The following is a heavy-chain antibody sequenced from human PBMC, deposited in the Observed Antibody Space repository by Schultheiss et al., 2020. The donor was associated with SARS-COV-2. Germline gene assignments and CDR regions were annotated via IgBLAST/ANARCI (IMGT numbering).Heavy chain of an antibody. CDR2: IWHDGSNK. V-gene: IGHV3-30*02. Sequence: GESLKISCAASGFSFSSYGMHWVRQAPGKGLEWVAVIWHDGSNKNYADSVKGRFTISRDNSKNTLYLQMNSLRAEDTAVYYCAKFGSAYYDLWSGYYGWFDPWGQGTLVTVSS. J-gene: IGHJ5*02. CDR3: AKFGSAYYDLWSGYYGWFDP. D-gene: IGHD3-3*01. CDR1: GFSFSSYG.